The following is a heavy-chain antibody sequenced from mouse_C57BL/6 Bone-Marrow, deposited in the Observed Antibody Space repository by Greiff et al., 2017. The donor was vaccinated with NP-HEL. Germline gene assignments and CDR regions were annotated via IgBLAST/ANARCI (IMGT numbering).Heavy chain of an antibody. V-gene: IGHV5-17*01. Sequence: EVQLVESGGGLVKPGGSLKLSCAASGFTFSDYGMHWVRQAPEKGLEWVAYISSGSSTIYYADTVKGRFTISRDNAKNTLLLQMTSLRSEDTAMYYCARRYRGLYYYAMDYWGQGTSVTVSS. CDR1: GFTFSDYG. CDR3: ARRYRGLYYYAMDY. J-gene: IGHJ4*01. D-gene: IGHD2-12*01. CDR2: ISSGSSTI.